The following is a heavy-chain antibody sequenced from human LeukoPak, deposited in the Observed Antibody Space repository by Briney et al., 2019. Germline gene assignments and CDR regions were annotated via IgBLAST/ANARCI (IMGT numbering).Heavy chain of an antibody. J-gene: IGHJ5*02. CDR1: GYTFTAYY. CDR3: ARGKLYYFGSGTYYERENFDP. Sequence: ASVKVSCKASGYTFTAYYVHWVRQAPGQGLEWMGWITPNSGGTNSAQKFQGRVTMTRDTSITTAYMELSRLRSDDTAVYYCARGKLYYFGSGTYYERENFDPWGQGTLVTVSS. V-gene: IGHV1-2*02. CDR2: ITPNSGGT. D-gene: IGHD3-10*01.